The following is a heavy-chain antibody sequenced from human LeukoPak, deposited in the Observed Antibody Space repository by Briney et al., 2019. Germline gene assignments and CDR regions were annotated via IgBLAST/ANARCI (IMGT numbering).Heavy chain of an antibody. Sequence: GGSLRLSCAASGFTFSSYWMHWVRQAPGKGLVWVSRINSDGSSTSYADSVKGRFTISRDNAKNTLYLQMNSLRAEDTAVYYCARLYSGYGWGDFDYWGQGTLVTDSS. CDR3: ARLYSGYGWGDFDY. V-gene: IGHV3-74*01. D-gene: IGHD5-12*01. CDR2: INSDGSST. J-gene: IGHJ4*02. CDR1: GFTFSSYW.